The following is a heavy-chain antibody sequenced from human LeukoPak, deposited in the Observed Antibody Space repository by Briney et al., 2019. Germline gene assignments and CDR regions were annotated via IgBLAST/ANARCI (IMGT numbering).Heavy chain of an antibody. J-gene: IGHJ4*02. Sequence: PGGSLRLSCAASGFTFSSYAMSWVRQAPGKGLEWVSAISGSGGSTYYADSVKGRFTISRDNSKNTLYLQMNSLRAEDTAVYYCAKWDIAVVPAAIPFDYWGQGTLVTVSS. D-gene: IGHD2-2*02. CDR3: AKWDIAVVPAAIPFDY. CDR1: GFTFSSYA. CDR2: ISGSGGST. V-gene: IGHV3-23*01.